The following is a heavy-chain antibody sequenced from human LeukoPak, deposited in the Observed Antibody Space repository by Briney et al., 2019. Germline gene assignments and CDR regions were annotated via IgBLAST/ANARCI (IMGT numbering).Heavy chain of an antibody. CDR2: ISWNSGSI. CDR1: GFTFDDYA. V-gene: IGHV3-9*01. CDR3: AKDMVGATGAFDY. J-gene: IGHJ4*02. D-gene: IGHD1-26*01. Sequence: GRSPRLSCAASGFTFDDYAMHWVRQAPGKGLEWVSGISWNSGSIGYADSVKGRFTISRDNAKNSLYLQMNSLRAEDTALYYCAKDMVGATGAFDYWGQGTLVTVSS.